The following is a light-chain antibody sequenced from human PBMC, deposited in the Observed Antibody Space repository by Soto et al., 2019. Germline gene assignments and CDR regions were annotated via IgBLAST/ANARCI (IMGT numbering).Light chain of an antibody. CDR2: EVT. J-gene: IGLJ2*01. V-gene: IGLV2-8*01. Sequence: QSALTQPPSASGSPGQSVTISCTGTSSDVGTHNYVSWYQHHPGKAPKLIIYEVTKRPSGVPDRFSGSKSGNTASLTVSGLQAEDEADYYCSSYAGSNNLIFGGGTKLTVL. CDR3: SSYAGSNNLI. CDR1: SSDVGTHNY.